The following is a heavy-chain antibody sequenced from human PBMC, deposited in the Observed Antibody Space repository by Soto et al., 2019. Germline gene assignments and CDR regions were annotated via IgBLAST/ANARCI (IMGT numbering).Heavy chain of an antibody. CDR1: GYTFTSYG. J-gene: IGHJ4*02. CDR3: ERGRYGDY. Sequence: QVHLVQSGAEVKKPGASVKVSCKASGYTFTSYGITWVRQAPGQGLEWMGWISAHNGNTDYAQKLQGRVIVTRDTSTSTAYMELRGLRSDDTAVYYCERGRYGDYWGQGALVTVSS. CDR2: ISAHNGNT. D-gene: IGHD1-1*01. V-gene: IGHV1-18*01.